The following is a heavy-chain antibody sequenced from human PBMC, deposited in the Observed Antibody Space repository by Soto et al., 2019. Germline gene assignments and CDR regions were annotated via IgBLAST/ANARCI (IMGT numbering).Heavy chain of an antibody. D-gene: IGHD3-9*01. CDR3: VRVFDTYYFDL. CDR1: GFTFSTYG. CDR2: VWSDGSKK. J-gene: IGHJ4*02. V-gene: IGHV3-33*01. Sequence: QVQVVESGGGVVQPGRSLRLSCAASGFTFSTYGMHWVRQAPGKGLEWVALVWSDGSKKYYADSVKGRFTISRDNSKDTLNLQMNSLRAEDTAVYYCVRVFDTYYFDLWGQGTLVNVST.